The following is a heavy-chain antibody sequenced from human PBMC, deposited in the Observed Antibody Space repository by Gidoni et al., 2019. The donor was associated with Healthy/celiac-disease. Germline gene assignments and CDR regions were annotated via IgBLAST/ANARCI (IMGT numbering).Heavy chain of an antibody. Sequence: QVHLPQWGAGLLKPSEPLSLTCAVYGGSFSGYYWSWIRQPPGKGLEWIGESNHSGSTNYNPSLKSRVTISVDTSKTQFSLKLSFVTAADTAVYYCARASGKYGSGSYYYWGQGTLVTVSA. V-gene: IGHV4-34*01. CDR2: SNHSGST. D-gene: IGHD3-10*01. CDR3: ARASGKYGSGSYYY. CDR1: GGSFSGYY. J-gene: IGHJ4*02.